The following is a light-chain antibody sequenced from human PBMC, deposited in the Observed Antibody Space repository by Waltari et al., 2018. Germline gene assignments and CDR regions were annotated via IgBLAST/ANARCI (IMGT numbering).Light chain of an antibody. CDR3: QQRSSWTPNT. CDR2: DAS. Sequence: EIVLTQSPATLSLFPGETATLPCRASQSVGTNLAWYQQKPGQAPRLLIFDASHRAPPVPDRFRGSGSGTEFTLTISSLESEDSAVYYCQQRSSWTPNTFGQGARLEIK. CDR1: QSVGTN. V-gene: IGKV3-11*01. J-gene: IGKJ2*01.